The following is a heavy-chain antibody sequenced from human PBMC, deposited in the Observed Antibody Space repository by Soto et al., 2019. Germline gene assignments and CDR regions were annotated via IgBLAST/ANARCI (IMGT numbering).Heavy chain of an antibody. D-gene: IGHD5-12*01. Sequence: EVQLVESGGGLVQPGGSLRLSCAASGFTFSNYWMSWVPQAPGKGLEWVANIKQDGTEKNYVDSVRGRFTISRDNAKNSLDLQMNSLTAEDTAVYYCASVAIWGQGTLVTVSS. CDR2: IKQDGTEK. J-gene: IGHJ4*02. V-gene: IGHV3-7*01. CDR1: GFTFSNYW. CDR3: ASVAI.